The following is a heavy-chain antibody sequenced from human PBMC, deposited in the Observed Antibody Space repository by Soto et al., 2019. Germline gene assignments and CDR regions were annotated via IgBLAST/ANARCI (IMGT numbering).Heavy chain of an antibody. Sequence: EVQLVESGGNLVQPGGSLRLSCAASGFTFSDHYMDWVRQAPGTGLEWVGRIRNKANSYTTNYSASVKGRFTISRDDSMNSLYLQVNSLKTEDTAVYDCTRVKLLGFGVDRRTNERASDYWGQGTLVTVSS. D-gene: IGHD3-10*01. V-gene: IGHV3-72*01. CDR3: TRVKLLGFGVDRRTNERASDY. J-gene: IGHJ4*02. CDR1: GFTFSDHY. CDR2: IRNKANSYTT.